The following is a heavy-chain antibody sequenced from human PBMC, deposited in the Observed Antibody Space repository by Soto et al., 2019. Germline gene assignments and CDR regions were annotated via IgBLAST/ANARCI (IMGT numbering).Heavy chain of an antibody. CDR3: ARDHDDSSAINWFDP. V-gene: IGHV3-30-3*01. Sequence: TGGSLRLSCAASGFTFSSYAMHWVRQAPGKGLEWVAVISYEGSNKYYADSVKGRFTISRDNSKNTLYLQMNSLRAEDTAVYYCARDHDDSSAINWFDPWGQGTLVTVSS. D-gene: IGHD3-22*01. J-gene: IGHJ5*02. CDR2: ISYEGSNK. CDR1: GFTFSSYA.